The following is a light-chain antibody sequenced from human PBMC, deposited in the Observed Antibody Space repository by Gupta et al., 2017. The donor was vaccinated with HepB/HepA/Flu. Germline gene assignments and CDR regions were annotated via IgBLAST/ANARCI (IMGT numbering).Light chain of an antibody. CDR1: QSLSSH. CDR2: AAS. Sequence: IQMTQSPSSLSASVGDRVTITCRASQSLSSHLNWYQQKPGKAPRLLIYAASSLQSGVPSRFSGSGSGPHFTLTISSLQPEDFATYFCQQSDSPPQTFGQGTKVDLK. CDR3: QQSDSPPQT. J-gene: IGKJ1*01. V-gene: IGKV1-39*01.